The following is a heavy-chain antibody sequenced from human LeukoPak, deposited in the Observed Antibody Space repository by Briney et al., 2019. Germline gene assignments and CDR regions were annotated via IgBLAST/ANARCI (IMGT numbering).Heavy chain of an antibody. V-gene: IGHV4-59*01. Sequence: PSETLSLTCTVSGGSISSYYWSWIRQPPGKGLEWIGYIYYSGSTNYNPSLKSRVTISVDTSKNQFSLKLSSVTAADTAVYYCARCSSSWYRYFQHWGQGTLVTVSS. J-gene: IGHJ1*01. CDR2: IYYSGST. CDR1: GGSISSYY. D-gene: IGHD6-13*01. CDR3: ARCSSSWYRYFQH.